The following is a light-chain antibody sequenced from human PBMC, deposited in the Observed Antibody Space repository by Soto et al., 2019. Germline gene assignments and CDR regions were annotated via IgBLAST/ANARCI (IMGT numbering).Light chain of an antibody. V-gene: IGKV3-15*01. CDR2: GAS. CDR1: RSVSSN. Sequence: EIVMTQSPATLSVSPGERATLSCRASRSVSSNLAWYQQKPGQAPRLLIYGASTRATGIPARFSGSGSGTEFTLAISSLQSEDFEVYYCQQYNNWPRTFGQGTKVDI. J-gene: IGKJ1*01. CDR3: QQYNNWPRT.